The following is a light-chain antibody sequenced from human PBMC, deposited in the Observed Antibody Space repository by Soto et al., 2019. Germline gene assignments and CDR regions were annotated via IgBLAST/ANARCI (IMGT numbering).Light chain of an antibody. CDR1: SSDVGGYNY. J-gene: IGLJ1*01. CDR3: SSYTTSNSRQIV. Sequence: QSVLTQPASVSGSPGQSITISCTGTSSDVGGYNYVSWYQHHPGKAPKLIIYDVTNRPSGVSNPFSGSKSGNTASLTISGLQPDDEAVYYCSSYTTSNSRQIVFGTGTKVTGL. CDR2: DVT. V-gene: IGLV2-14*03.